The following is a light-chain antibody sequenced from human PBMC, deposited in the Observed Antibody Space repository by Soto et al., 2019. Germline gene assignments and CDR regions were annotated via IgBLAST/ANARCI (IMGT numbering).Light chain of an antibody. J-gene: IGLJ1*01. CDR1: SSDVGGYNY. CDR2: EVS. CDR3: TSYAGSYNFYV. V-gene: IGLV2-8*01. Sequence: QASWNPPPSSYECPEQSVIISSSGTSSDVGGYNYVSWYQQHPGKAPKLIIYEVSKRPSGVPDRFSGSKSGNTASLTVSGLQAEDEADYYCTSYAGSYNFYVFGTGTKVTGL.